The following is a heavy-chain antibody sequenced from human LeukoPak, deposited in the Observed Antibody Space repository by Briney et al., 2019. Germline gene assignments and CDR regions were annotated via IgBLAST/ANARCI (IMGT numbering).Heavy chain of an antibody. J-gene: IGHJ6*03. D-gene: IGHD2-2*01. CDR2: IIPILGIA. CDR3: ARGPIVVVPAAPDYYYMDV. Sequence: SVKISCKVSGYTFTDYYMHWVQQAPGQGLEWMGRIIPILGIANYAQKFQGRVTITADKSTSTAYMELSSLRSEDTAVYYCARGPIVVVPAAPDYYYMDVWGKGTTVTVSS. CDR1: GYTFTDYY. V-gene: IGHV1-69*04.